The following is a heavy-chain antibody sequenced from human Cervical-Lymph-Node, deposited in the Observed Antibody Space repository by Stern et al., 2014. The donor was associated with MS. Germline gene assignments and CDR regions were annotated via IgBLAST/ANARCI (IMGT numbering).Heavy chain of an antibody. CDR2: IYWDGDK. Sequence: QITLKESGPTLVKPTQTLTLTCTFSGFSLNSLGVGVGWIRQPPGKALEWLALIYWDGDKRYSPSLRTRLTITKDTSKNQVVLTMANMDPVDTGTYYCAHGRIGLLRGENWFDPWGQGTLVTVSS. D-gene: IGHD3-10*01. CDR3: AHGRIGLLRGENWFDP. CDR1: GFSLNSLGVG. J-gene: IGHJ5*02. V-gene: IGHV2-5*02.